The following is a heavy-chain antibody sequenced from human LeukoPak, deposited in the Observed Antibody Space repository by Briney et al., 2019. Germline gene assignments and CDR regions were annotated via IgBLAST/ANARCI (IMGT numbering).Heavy chain of an antibody. CDR2: INHSGDT. CDR1: GGSFNGYY. Sequence: SETLSLTCAVYGGSFNGYYRTWIRQPPGKGLEWIGEINHSGDTNYNPSLKSRVTISVDTSKNQFSLKLTSVTAADTAVYYCARDGYGSGWDYWGQGTLVTVSS. V-gene: IGHV4-34*01. J-gene: IGHJ4*02. D-gene: IGHD3-10*01. CDR3: ARDGYGSGWDY.